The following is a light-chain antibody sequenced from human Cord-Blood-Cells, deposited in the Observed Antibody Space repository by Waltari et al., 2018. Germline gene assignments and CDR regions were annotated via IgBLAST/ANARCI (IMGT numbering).Light chain of an antibody. CDR1: QSVSSSY. CDR3: QQYGSSPQYS. Sequence: EIVLTHSPGTLSLSPGERATLPCRASQSVSSSYLAWYQQKPGQAPRLLIYGASSRATGIPDRFSGSGSGTDFTLTISRLEPEDFAVYYCQQYGSSPQYSFGQGTKLEIK. J-gene: IGKJ2*03. V-gene: IGKV3-20*01. CDR2: GAS.